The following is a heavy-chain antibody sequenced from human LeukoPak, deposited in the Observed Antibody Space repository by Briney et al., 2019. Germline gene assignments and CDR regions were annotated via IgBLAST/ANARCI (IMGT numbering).Heavy chain of an antibody. Sequence: ASVKVSCKASGYTFTSYDINWVRQATGQGLEWMGWMNPNSGNTGYAQKFQGRVTMTRNTSISTAYMELSSLRSEDTAVYYCARGGYYDFWSGYLSGNWFDPWGQGTLVTVSS. J-gene: IGHJ5*02. CDR1: GYTFTSYD. CDR3: ARGGYYDFWSGYLSGNWFDP. D-gene: IGHD3-3*01. CDR2: MNPNSGNT. V-gene: IGHV1-8*01.